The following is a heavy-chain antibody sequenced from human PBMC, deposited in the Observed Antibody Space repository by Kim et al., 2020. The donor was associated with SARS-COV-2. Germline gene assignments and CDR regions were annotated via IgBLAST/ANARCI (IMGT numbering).Heavy chain of an antibody. CDR3: ARDLEGYNSPLVWFDP. Sequence: ASVKVSCKASGYTFTGYYMHWVRQAPGQGLEWMGRINPNSGGTNYAQKFQGRVTMTRDTSISTAYMELSRLRSDDTAVYYCARDLEGYNSPLVWFDPWGQGTLVTVSS. CDR2: INPNSGGT. V-gene: IGHV1-2*06. CDR1: GYTFTGYY. J-gene: IGHJ5*02. D-gene: IGHD5-12*01.